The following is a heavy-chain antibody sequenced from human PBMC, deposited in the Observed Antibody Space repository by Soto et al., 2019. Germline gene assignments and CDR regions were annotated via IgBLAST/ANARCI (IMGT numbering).Heavy chain of an antibody. CDR3: AREGLAYCGGDCYSDFDY. J-gene: IGHJ4*02. CDR2: IIPIFGTA. CDR1: GGTFSSYA. V-gene: IGHV1-69*13. D-gene: IGHD2-21*02. Sequence: SVKVSCKASGGTFSSYAICWVRHAPGQGLEWMGGIIPIFGTANYAQKFQGRVTITADESTSTAYMELSSLRSEDTAVYYCAREGLAYCGGDCYSDFDYWGQGTLVTVSS.